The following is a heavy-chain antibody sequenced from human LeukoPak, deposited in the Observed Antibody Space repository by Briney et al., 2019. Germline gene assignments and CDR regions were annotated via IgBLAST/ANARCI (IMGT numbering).Heavy chain of an antibody. CDR2: ISGSGGST. CDR3: ARGLNTIFGVVITALKY. D-gene: IGHD3-3*01. CDR1: GFTFSSYA. J-gene: IGHJ4*02. Sequence: PGGSLRLSCAASGFTFSSYAMSWVRQAPGKGLEWVSAISGSGGSTYYADSVKGRFTISRDNAKNSLYLQKNSLRAEDTAVYYCARGLNTIFGVVITALKYWGQGTLVTVSS. V-gene: IGHV3-23*01.